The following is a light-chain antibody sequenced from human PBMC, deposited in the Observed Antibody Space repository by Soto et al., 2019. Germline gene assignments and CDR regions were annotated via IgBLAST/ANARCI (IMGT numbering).Light chain of an antibody. CDR2: EAI. V-gene: IGLV2-14*01. CDR3: ASYTGRNAWL. CDR1: NSDPPNYDS. Sequence: QSVLTQPASVSGSPGQSITISCTGTNSDPPNYDSVSWYQQHPGKAPKLILFEAINRPSGISNRFSGSKSGTTASLTISGLQTDDEADYYCASYTGRNAWLFGGGTKVTVL. J-gene: IGLJ2*01.